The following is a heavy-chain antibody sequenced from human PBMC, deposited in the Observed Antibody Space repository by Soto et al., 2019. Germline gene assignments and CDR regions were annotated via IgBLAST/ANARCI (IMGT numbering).Heavy chain of an antibody. CDR3: ARDEGGSLDY. Sequence: SVKISCKASGGTFSSYAIRWVRQAPGQGLEWMGGIIPFFGTANYAQKFQGRVTITADESTSTAYMELSSLRSEDTAVYYCARDEGGSLDYWGQGTLVTVSS. CDR2: IIPFFGTA. D-gene: IGHD2-15*01. V-gene: IGHV1-69*13. J-gene: IGHJ4*02. CDR1: GGTFSSYA.